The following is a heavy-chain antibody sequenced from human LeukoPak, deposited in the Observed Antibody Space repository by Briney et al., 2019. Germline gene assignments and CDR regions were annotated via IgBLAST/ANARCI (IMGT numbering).Heavy chain of an antibody. CDR2: ISTSISFI. CDR3: ARYLAPVEYCYMDV. D-gene: IGHD2-15*01. Sequence: GGSLRLSCAASGFTFSTYSMNWVRQAPGKGLEWISSISTSISFIYYADSVRGRFTISRDNAKSSLYLQMNSLRAEDAAVYYCARYLAPVEYCYMDVWGKGTSVTVSS. CDR1: GFTFSTYS. J-gene: IGHJ6*03. V-gene: IGHV3-21*01.